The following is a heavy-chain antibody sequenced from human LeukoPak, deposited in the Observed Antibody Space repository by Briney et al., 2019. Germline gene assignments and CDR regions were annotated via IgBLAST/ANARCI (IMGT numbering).Heavy chain of an antibody. CDR2: INPNSGGT. CDR3: ARVRRNYYGSGRAPYNWFDP. V-gene: IGHV1-2*02. Sequence: ASVKVSCKASGYTFTGYYMHWVRQAPGQGLEWMGWINPNSGGTNYAQKFQGRVTMTRDTSISAAYMELSRLRSDDTAVYYCARVRRNYYGSGRAPYNWFDPWGQGTLVAVSS. J-gene: IGHJ5*02. CDR1: GYTFTGYY. D-gene: IGHD3-10*01.